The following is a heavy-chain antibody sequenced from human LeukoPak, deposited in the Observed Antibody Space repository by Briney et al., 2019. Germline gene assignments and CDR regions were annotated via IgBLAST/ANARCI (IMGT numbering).Heavy chain of an antibody. CDR2: IFSTGST. CDR3: ARGFRAAAGAGFDY. D-gene: IGHD6-13*01. V-gene: IGHV4-4*07. Sequence: SETLSLTCTVSGGSTSSYSWSWMRQPAGKGLEWIGRIFSTGSTNYNPSLRSRVTMSVDTSENQFSLRLSSLTAADTAVYYCARGFRAAAGAGFDYWGQGTLVTVSS. CDR1: GGSTSSYS. J-gene: IGHJ4*02.